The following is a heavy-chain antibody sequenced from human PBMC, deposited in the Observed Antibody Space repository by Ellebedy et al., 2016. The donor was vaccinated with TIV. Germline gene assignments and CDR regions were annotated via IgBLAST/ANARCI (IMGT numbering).Heavy chain of an antibody. D-gene: IGHD1-1*01. Sequence: ASVKVSCKASGYTFTSYAMHWVRQAPGQRLEWMGWINAGNGNTKYSQKFQGRVTITRDTSASTAYMELSSLRSEDTAVYYCARDFLPLEHFDYWGQGTLVTVSS. CDR3: ARDFLPLEHFDY. CDR1: GYTFTSYA. CDR2: INAGNGNT. J-gene: IGHJ4*02. V-gene: IGHV1-3*01.